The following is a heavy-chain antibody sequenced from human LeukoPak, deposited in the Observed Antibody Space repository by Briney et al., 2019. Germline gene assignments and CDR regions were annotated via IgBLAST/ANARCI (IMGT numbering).Heavy chain of an antibody. CDR2: INTDGSST. CDR3: ARDRKAYYYDY. CDR1: GFTFSSYW. V-gene: IGHV3-74*01. J-gene: IGHJ4*02. Sequence: GGSLRLSCAASGFTFSSYWMHWVRQAPGKGLVWVSRINTDGSSTSYADSVKGRFTTSRDNAKNTLYLQMNSLRAEDTAMYYCARDRKAYYYDYWGQGTLVTVSS.